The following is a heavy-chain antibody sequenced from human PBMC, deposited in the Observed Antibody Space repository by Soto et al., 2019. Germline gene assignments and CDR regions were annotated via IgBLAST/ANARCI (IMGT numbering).Heavy chain of an antibody. CDR2: SFSSGGT. CDR3: ARDREPDGIWTFDS. J-gene: IGHJ4*02. Sequence: PGGSLRLSCAASGFTLSTYWMNWVRQAPGKGLEWVAESFSSGGTQYADSVKGRFTISRDNSRNMVFLQMNGLRVEDTALYYCARDREPDGIWTFDSWGQGALVTVSS. V-gene: IGHV3-53*01. D-gene: IGHD3-9*01. CDR1: GFTLSTYW.